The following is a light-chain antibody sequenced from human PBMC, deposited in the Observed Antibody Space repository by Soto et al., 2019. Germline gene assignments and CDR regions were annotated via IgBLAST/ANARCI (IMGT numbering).Light chain of an antibody. CDR2: EVS. V-gene: IGLV2-14*01. CDR3: TSYTSSITYV. J-gene: IGLJ1*01. Sequence: QSALTQPASVSGSPGQSITLSCTGTSSDVGGYNYVSWYQQHPGKAPKLMIYEVSNRPSGVSNRFSGSKSGNTASLTISGLQAEDEADYYCTSYTSSITYVFGTGTKVTVL. CDR1: SSDVGGYNY.